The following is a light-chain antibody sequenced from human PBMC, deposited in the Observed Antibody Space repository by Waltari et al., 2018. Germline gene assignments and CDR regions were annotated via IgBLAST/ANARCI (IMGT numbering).Light chain of an antibody. CDR1: QSISSW. V-gene: IGKV1-5*03. CDR2: KAS. J-gene: IGKJ4*01. CDR3: QQYNSYSPLT. Sequence: DIQMTQSPSTLSASVGDRVTITCRVSQSISSWLAWYQQKPGKAPKLLIYKASSLESGVPPRFSGSGSGTEFTLTISSLQPDDFATYYCQQYNSYSPLTFGGGTKVEIK.